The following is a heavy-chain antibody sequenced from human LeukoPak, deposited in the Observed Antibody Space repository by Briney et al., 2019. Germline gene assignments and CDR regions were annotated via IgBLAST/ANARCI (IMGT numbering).Heavy chain of an antibody. CDR1: GGSISRGGYY. Sequence: LSLTCTVSGGSISRGGYYWSWVRQAPGKGLEWVGRTRNKANSYTTEYAASVKGRFTISRDDSKNSLYLQMNSLKTEDTAVYYCARAAYGDYLFDYWGQGTLVTVSS. D-gene: IGHD4-17*01. J-gene: IGHJ4*02. CDR2: TRNKANSYTT. V-gene: IGHV3-72*01. CDR3: ARAAYGDYLFDY.